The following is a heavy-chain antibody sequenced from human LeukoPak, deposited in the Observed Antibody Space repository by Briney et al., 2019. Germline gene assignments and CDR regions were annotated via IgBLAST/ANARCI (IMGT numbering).Heavy chain of an antibody. J-gene: IGHJ3*02. CDR2: IWYDGSNK. CDR1: GFTFSSYG. V-gene: IGHV3-33*01. Sequence: GGSLRLSCAASGFTFSSYGMHWVRQAPGKGLEWVAVIWYDGSNKYYADSVKGRFTISRDNSKNTLYLQMNSLRAEDTAVYYCARDGSSGWYFAFDIWGQGTMVTVSS. CDR3: ARDGSSGWYFAFDI. D-gene: IGHD6-19*01.